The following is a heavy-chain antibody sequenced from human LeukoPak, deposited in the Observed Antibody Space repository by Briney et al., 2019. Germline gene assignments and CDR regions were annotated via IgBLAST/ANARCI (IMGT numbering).Heavy chain of an antibody. V-gene: IGHV5-51*01. J-gene: IGHJ4*02. Sequence: GASLQISCKGSGYSFSNNWIAWVRQLPGKGLEWMGIIYPGDSDTRYSPSFQGQVTISADKSISTAYLQWSSLKASDTAMYYCARRSGYYYYFDYWGQGTLVTVSS. D-gene: IGHD3-22*01. CDR2: IYPGDSDT. CDR1: GYSFSNNW. CDR3: ARRSGYYYYFDY.